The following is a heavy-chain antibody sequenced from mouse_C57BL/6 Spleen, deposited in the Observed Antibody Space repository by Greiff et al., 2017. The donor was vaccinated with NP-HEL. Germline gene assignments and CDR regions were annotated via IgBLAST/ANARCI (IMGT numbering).Heavy chain of an antibody. Sequence: VQLQQSGPELVKPGALVKISCKASGYTFTDYYMNWVKQSHGKSLEWIGDINPNNGGTSYNQKFKGKATLTVDKSSSTAYMELRSLTSEDSAVYYCARRQRRGLDYWGQGTSVTVSS. CDR1: GYTFTDYY. CDR3: ARRQRRGLDY. J-gene: IGHJ4*01. D-gene: IGHD2-12*01. CDR2: INPNNGGT. V-gene: IGHV1-26*01.